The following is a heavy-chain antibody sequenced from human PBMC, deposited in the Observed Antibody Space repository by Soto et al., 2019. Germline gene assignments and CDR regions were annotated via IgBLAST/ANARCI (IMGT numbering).Heavy chain of an antibody. CDR1: GFTYSSHG. Sequence: EAQLSESGGELIQPGGSLRLSCAASGFTYSSHGMSWVRQARGKGLEWIAGLSRGGGSTYYADSVKGRFTISRDNSKNPLNLIINNLRVEDTALFYCARDGKYRTDGFDVWGQGTMVTVSS. D-gene: IGHD5-12*01. V-gene: IGHV3-23*01. CDR2: LSRGGGST. J-gene: IGHJ3*01. CDR3: ARDGKYRTDGFDV.